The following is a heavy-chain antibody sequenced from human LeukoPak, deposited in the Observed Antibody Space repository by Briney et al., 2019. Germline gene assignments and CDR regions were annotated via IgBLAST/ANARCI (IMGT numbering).Heavy chain of an antibody. V-gene: IGHV4-59*12. Sequence: SETLSLTCTVSGGSISSYYWSWIRQPPGKGLEWIGYIYYSGSTNYNPSLKSRVTISVDTSKNQFSLKLSSVTAADTAVYYCARATKRWLQKRHVYFDYWGQGTLVTVSS. CDR3: ARATKRWLQKRHVYFDY. CDR2: IYYSGST. D-gene: IGHD5-24*01. CDR1: GGSISSYY. J-gene: IGHJ4*02.